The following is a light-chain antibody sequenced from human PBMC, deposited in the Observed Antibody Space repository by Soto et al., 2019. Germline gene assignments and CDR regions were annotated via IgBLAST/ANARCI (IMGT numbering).Light chain of an antibody. V-gene: IGLV2-14*01. CDR2: EVS. CDR3: SSYTSSSTLV. CDR1: SSDVGGYSY. Sequence: QSALTQPASVSGSPGQSITISCTGTSSDVGGYSYVSWYQQHPGKAPKLMIYEVSNRPSGVSNRFSGSKSGNTASLTISGLQPEDEADYYCSSYTSSSTLVFGGGT. J-gene: IGLJ2*01.